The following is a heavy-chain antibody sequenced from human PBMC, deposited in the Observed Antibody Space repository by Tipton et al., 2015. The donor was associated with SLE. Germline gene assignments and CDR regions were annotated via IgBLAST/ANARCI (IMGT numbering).Heavy chain of an antibody. CDR1: GGSISSSSYY. J-gene: IGHJ4*02. Sequence: TLSLTCTVSGGSISSSSYYWGWIRQPPGKGLEWIGSIYYSGSTYYNPSLQGRVTMTTDTSTSTAYMELRSLRSDDTAVYYCARALIAAAGKDYWGQGTLVTVSS. V-gene: IGHV4-39*02. D-gene: IGHD6-13*01. CDR2: IYYSGST. CDR3: ARALIAAAGKDY.